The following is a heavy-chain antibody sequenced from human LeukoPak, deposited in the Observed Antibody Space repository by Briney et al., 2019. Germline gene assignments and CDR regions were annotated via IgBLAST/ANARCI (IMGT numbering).Heavy chain of an antibody. Sequence: PSETLSLTCTVSGGSIISSFWNWGWIRQPPGKGLEWIGYIYNTGSTNYDLSLKSRVNILVDTSKNRLSLRLSSVTAADTAVYYCARLSGSNGWCPWAFDIWGRGTMVTVSS. D-gene: IGHD6-19*01. J-gene: IGHJ3*02. CDR3: ARLSGSNGWCPWAFDI. V-gene: IGHV4-59*08. CDR2: IYNTGST. CDR1: GGSIISSF.